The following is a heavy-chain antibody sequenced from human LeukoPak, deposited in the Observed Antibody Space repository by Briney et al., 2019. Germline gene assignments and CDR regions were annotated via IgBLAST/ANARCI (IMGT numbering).Heavy chain of an antibody. CDR1: GGSFSGYY. J-gene: IGHJ4*02. CDR3: ARVSVVVTALFDY. Sequence: SETLSLTCAVCGGSFSGYYWSWNRQPPGKGLEWIGEINHSGSTNYNPSLKSRVTISVDTSKNQFSLKLSSVTAADTAVYYCARVSVVVTALFDYWGQGTLFTVSS. V-gene: IGHV4-34*01. D-gene: IGHD2-21*02. CDR2: INHSGST.